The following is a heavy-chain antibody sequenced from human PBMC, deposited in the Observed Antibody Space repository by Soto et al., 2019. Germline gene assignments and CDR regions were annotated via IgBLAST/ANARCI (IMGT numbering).Heavy chain of an antibody. V-gene: IGHV1-2*04. CDR1: GYTFTSYA. Sequence: ASVKVSCKASGYTFTSYAMHWVRQAPGQRLEWMGWINANSGGTKYAQKFQGSVTMTRDTSIRTVYMELTRLRSDDTAVYYCARDYCRGGTCYPGGSFWDYWGQGTLVTVSS. CDR2: INANSGGT. J-gene: IGHJ4*02. CDR3: ARDYCRGGTCYPGGSFWDY. D-gene: IGHD2-15*01.